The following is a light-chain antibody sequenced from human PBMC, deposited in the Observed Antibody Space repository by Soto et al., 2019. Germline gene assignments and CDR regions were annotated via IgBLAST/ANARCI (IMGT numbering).Light chain of an antibody. V-gene: IGKV3D-15*01. J-gene: IGKJ4*01. CDR1: ESVSTN. Sequence: IVLTQSPATLSVSPGERVTLSCRASESVSTNLAWYQQKPGQPPRLLIYGASTRATGISATFSGSGSRTEFTLTISSLQSEDSAVYYCQQYNNWRRSFGGGTRVEIK. CDR2: GAS. CDR3: QQYNNWRRS.